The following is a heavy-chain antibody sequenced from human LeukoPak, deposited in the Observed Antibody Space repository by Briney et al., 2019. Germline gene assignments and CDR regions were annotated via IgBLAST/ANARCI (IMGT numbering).Heavy chain of an antibody. D-gene: IGHD1-26*01. CDR3: AKDFYSGSYYYFDY. Sequence: GGSLRLSCAASGFTLSSYSMNWVRQAPGKGLEWVSSISSSSSYIFYADSVKGRFTISRDNSKNMLYLQMNSLRGEDTALYYCAKDFYSGSYYYFDYWGQGTLVTVSS. V-gene: IGHV3-21*04. CDR1: GFTLSSYS. J-gene: IGHJ4*02. CDR2: ISSSSSYI.